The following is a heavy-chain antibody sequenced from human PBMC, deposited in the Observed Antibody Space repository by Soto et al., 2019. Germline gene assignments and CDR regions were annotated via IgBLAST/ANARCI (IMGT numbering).Heavy chain of an antibody. D-gene: IGHD3-10*01. Sequence: EVQLVESGGGLVQPGGSLRLSCAASGFAFGNYWMSWVRQVPGKGLEWLGTIKRDASEKKYVDSVRGRFTMSRYNAKNSLYLKMDSLRGEDTAFYYCARDSGYGSASSGNHYLDYWGQGTLVIVSS. CDR1: GFAFGNYW. V-gene: IGHV3-7*01. J-gene: IGHJ4*02. CDR2: IKRDASEK. CDR3: ARDSGYGSASSGNHYLDY.